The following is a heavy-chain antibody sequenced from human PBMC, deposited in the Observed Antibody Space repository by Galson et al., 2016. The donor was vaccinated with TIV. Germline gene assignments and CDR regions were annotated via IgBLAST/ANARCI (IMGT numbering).Heavy chain of an antibody. D-gene: IGHD2-21*01. CDR3: ARERRFCGDQCYLRYYYGMDV. V-gene: IGHV3-66*02. J-gene: IGHJ6*02. CDR2: IYNDGST. Sequence: SLRLSCAASGFTVSTNYMTWVRQAPGKGLEWVSIIYNDGSTYYADSVKGRFSISRDNSKNMVYLQMNSLTREDTAVYHCARERRFCGDQCYLRYYYGMDVWGQGTTVTVSS. CDR1: GFTVSTNY.